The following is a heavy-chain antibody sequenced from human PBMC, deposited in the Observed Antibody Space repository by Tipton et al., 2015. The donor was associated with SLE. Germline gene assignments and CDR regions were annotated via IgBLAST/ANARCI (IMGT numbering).Heavy chain of an antibody. J-gene: IGHJ3*02. CDR1: GGSISSRSYY. V-gene: IGHV4-39*07. CDR2: IYHSGST. Sequence: GLVKPSETLSLTCTVSGGSISSRSYYWAWIRQPPGKGLEWIGSIYHSGSTFYNPSLKSRVTISVDTSKNQFSLKLSSVTAADTAVYYCAGDSGEIAFDIWGQGTMVTVSS. CDR3: AGDSGEIAFDI. D-gene: IGHD3-10*01.